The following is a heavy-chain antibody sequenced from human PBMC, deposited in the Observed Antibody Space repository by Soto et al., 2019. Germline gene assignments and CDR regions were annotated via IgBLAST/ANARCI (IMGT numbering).Heavy chain of an antibody. D-gene: IGHD5-18*01. V-gene: IGHV1-69*02. J-gene: IGHJ6*03. Sequence: ASVKVSCKASGGTFSSYTISWVRQAPGQGLEWMGRIIPILGIANYAQKFQGRVTITADKSTSTAYMELSSLSSEDTAVYYCARARGYSYGYDYYYYYMDVWGKGTTVTVSS. CDR2: IIPILGIA. CDR3: ARARGYSYGYDYYYYYMDV. CDR1: GGTFSSYT.